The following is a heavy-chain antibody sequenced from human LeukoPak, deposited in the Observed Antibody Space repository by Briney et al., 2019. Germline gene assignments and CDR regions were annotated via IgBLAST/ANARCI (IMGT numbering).Heavy chain of an antibody. J-gene: IGHJ4*02. V-gene: IGHV3-7*04. CDR3: ARQNFEY. CDR2: IKPDGSGK. Sequence: GGPLRLSCAASGFTFSSYWMNWVRQAPGRGLEWVANIKPDGSGKYYVDSVKGRFTISRDNAKNSLYLQMNSLRAEDTAVYYCARQNFEYWAQGTLVTVSS. CDR1: GFTFSSYW.